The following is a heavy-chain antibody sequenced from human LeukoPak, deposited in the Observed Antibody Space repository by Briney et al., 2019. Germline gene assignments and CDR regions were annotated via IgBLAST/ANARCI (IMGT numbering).Heavy chain of an antibody. D-gene: IGHD3-10*02. Sequence: PGGSLRLSCAASGFTFSIYSMNWVRQAPGKGLEWVSYITSSSSSYIYYADSVKGRFTISRDNAKNSLYLQMNSLRAEDTAVYYCAELGITMIGGVWGKGTTVTISS. CDR2: ITSSSSSYI. V-gene: IGHV3-21*05. CDR1: GFTFSIYS. CDR3: AELGITMIGGV. J-gene: IGHJ6*04.